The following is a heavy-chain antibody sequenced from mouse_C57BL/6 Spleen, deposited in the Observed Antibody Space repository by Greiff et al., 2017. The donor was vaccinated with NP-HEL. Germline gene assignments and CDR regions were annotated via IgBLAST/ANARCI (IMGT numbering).Heavy chain of an antibody. V-gene: IGHV1-7*01. D-gene: IGHD2-5*01. CDR2: INPSSGYT. Sequence: QVQLKESGAELAKPGASVKLSCKASGYTFTSYWMHWVKQRPGQGLEWIGYINPSSGYTKYNQKFKDKATLTADKSSSTAYMQLSSLTYEDSAVYYCALDYYSNLYYAMDYWGQGTSVTVSS. CDR3: ALDYYSNLYYAMDY. CDR1: GYTFTSYW. J-gene: IGHJ4*01.